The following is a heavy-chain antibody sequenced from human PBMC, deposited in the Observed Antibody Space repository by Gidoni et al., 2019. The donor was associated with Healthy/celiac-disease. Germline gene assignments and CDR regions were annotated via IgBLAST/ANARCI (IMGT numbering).Heavy chain of an antibody. D-gene: IGHD3-22*01. CDR1: GGSISGGSYY. CDR3: ARGGITMIDGVFDL. CDR2: IYTSGST. J-gene: IGHJ2*01. Sequence: QVQLQESGPGLVKPSQTLSLTCTVSGGSISGGSYYWGWIRQPAGKGLEWIGRIYTSGSTNYNPSLKSRVTMSVDTSKNQFSLKLSSVTAADTAVYYCARGGITMIDGVFDLWGRGTLVTVSS. V-gene: IGHV4-61*02.